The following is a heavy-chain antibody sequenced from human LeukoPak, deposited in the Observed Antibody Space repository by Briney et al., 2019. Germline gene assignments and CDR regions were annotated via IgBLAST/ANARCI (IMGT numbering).Heavy chain of an antibody. CDR1: GFTFSSYW. Sequence: PGGSLRLSCAASGFTFSSYWMNWARQAPGKGLEWVASINHSGNVNYYVDSVKGRFTTSRDNAKNSLYLQMSNLRAEDTAVYFCARGGGLDVWGQGATVTVSS. CDR3: ARGGGLDV. V-gene: IGHV3-7*03. J-gene: IGHJ6*02. D-gene: IGHD3-16*01. CDR2: INHSGNVN.